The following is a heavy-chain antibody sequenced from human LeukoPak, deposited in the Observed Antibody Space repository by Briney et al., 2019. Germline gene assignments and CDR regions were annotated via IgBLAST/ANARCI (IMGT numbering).Heavy chain of an antibody. D-gene: IGHD2-15*01. CDR2: IIPILGTA. V-gene: IGHV1-69*01. CDR3: ASLIGYCSGGSCFKTAVPNDY. J-gene: IGHJ4*02. Sequence: VASVKVSCKASGGTFSSYAISWVRQAPGQGLEWMGGIIPILGTANYAQKFQGRVTITADESTSTAYMEQSSLRSEDTAVYYCASLIGYCSGGSCFKTAVPNDYWGQGTLVTVSS. CDR1: GGTFSSYA.